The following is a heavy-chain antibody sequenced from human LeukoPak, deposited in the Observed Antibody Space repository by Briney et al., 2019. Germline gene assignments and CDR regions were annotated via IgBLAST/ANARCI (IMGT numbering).Heavy chain of an antibody. D-gene: IGHD6-19*01. V-gene: IGHV3-48*01. CDR2: ISSRSSVM. J-gene: IGHJ4*02. CDR1: GFTFSNYS. CDR3: AKSDYSSGWAPDF. Sequence: QPGGSLRLSCAASGFTFSNYSMNWVRQAPGKGLEWVSYISSRSSVMYYADSVKGRFTISRDNAKNSLYLQMSSLRVEDTAVYYCAKSDYSSGWAPDFGGQGSLVTVSS.